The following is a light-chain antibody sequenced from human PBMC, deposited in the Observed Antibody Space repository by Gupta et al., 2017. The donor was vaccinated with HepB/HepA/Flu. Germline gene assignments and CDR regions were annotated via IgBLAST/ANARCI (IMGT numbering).Light chain of an antibody. CDR1: HNINTW. J-gene: IGKJ2*01. V-gene: IGKV1-5*03. CDR2: ETS. CDR3: QQHGSNPLT. Sequence: DIQLTQSPSTLSASVGDRVTITCRASHNINTWLAWYQQKPGKAPKLLISETSSLQGGVPSRFSGRGSGTEFTLTISSVQPDDFATYYCQQHGSNPLTFGEGTKVETK.